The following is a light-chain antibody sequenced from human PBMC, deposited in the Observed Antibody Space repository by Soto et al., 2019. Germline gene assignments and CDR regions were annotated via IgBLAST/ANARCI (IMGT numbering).Light chain of an antibody. CDR3: QQYNNWPPYT. Sequence: EIVMTQSQAPLLFSPGKEAPFPSGPGRGVSGALAWTQQGPGQPPGLLIYGASTRATGVPARFSGSGSGTEFTLTITSLQSEDFAVYYCQQYNNWPPYTFGQGTKLQIK. CDR2: GAS. CDR1: RGVSGA. J-gene: IGKJ2*01. V-gene: IGKV3-15*01.